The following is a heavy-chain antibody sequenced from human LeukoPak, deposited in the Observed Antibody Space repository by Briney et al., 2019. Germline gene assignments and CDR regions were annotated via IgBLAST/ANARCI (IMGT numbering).Heavy chain of an antibody. CDR3: ARDPDRGGWYLAGHYMDV. D-gene: IGHD6-19*01. Sequence: GGSLRLSCAASGFTFSSYSMNWVRQAPGKGLEWVSYISSRSSTIYYADSVKGRFTISRDNATNSLYLQMNSLRAEDTAVYSCARDPDRGGWYLAGHYMDVWGKGHTVTVSS. J-gene: IGHJ6*03. CDR1: GFTFSSYS. CDR2: ISSRSSTI. V-gene: IGHV3-48*04.